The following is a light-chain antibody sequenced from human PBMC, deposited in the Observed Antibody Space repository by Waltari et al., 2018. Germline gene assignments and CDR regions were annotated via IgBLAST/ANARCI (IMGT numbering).Light chain of an antibody. J-gene: IGKJ2*02. V-gene: IGKV3-15*01. CDR1: QTVNAN. CDR2: DAS. CDR3: HHYNTWPPGT. Sequence: EIVMTQSPATLYVSPGARATLSCRASQTVNANLAWYQRTPGQAPRLLIYDASKRATGIPARFSGSGSGTDFTLTISSLQSEDFGIYYCHHYNTWPPGTFGQGTKLDNK.